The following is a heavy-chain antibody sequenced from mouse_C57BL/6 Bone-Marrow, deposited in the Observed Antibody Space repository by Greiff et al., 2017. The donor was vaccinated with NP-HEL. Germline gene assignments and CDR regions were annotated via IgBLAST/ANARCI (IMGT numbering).Heavy chain of an antibody. CDR2: INPGSGGT. V-gene: IGHV1-54*01. CDR1: GYAFPNYL. CDR3: ARREDDYFAWFAY. D-gene: IGHD2-4*01. Sequence: VQLQQSGAELVRPGTSVKVSCKASGYAFPNYLIEWVKQRPGQGLEWIGVINPGSGGTNYNEKFKGKATLTADKSSSTAYMQLSSLTSEDSAVYFCARREDDYFAWFAYWGQGTLVTVSA. J-gene: IGHJ3*01.